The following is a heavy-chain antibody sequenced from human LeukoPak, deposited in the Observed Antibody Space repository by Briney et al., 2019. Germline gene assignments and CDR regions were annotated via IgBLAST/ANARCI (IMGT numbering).Heavy chain of an antibody. D-gene: IGHD3-10*01. CDR2: IIPLFGTT. CDR1: DNTFNSYT. CDR3: AGRVTMVSGFDP. J-gene: IGHJ5*02. Sequence: SVKVSCKASDNTFNSYTVSWVRQAPGQGLEWMGRIIPLFGTTTYAQKFQGRVTITADKSTSTAYMELNSLTSEDTAVYYCAGRVTMVSGFDPWGQGTLVTVSS. V-gene: IGHV1-69*08.